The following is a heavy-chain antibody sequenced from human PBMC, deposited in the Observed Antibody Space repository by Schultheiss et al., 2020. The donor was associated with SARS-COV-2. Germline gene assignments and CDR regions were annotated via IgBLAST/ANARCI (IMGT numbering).Heavy chain of an antibody. CDR2: INPNSGGT. V-gene: IGHV1-8*01. Sequence: ASVKVSCKASGYTFTSYDINWVRQATGQGLEWMGWINPNSGGTNYAQKFQGWVTMTRNTSISTAYMELSSLRSEDTAVYYCARAPTDFWSGYYRRIDGMDVWGQGTTVTVSS. CDR3: ARAPTDFWSGYYRRIDGMDV. CDR1: GYTFTSYD. J-gene: IGHJ6*02. D-gene: IGHD3-3*01.